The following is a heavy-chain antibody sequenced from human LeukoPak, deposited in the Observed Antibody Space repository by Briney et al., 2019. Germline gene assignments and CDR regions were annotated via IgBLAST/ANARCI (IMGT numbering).Heavy chain of an antibody. V-gene: IGHV3-48*03. CDR1: GFTFSSYE. CDR2: ISSSGSTI. Sequence: AGGSLGLSCAASGFTFSSYEMNWVRQAPGKGLEWVSYISSSGSTIYYADSVKGRFTISRDNAKNSLYLQMNSLRAEDTAVYYCAILPVEMATMFDYWGQGTLVTVSS. J-gene: IGHJ4*02. D-gene: IGHD5-24*01. CDR3: AILPVEMATMFDY.